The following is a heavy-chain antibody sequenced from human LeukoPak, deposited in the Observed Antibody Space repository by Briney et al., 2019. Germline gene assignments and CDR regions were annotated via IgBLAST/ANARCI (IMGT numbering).Heavy chain of an antibody. CDR2: ISSSSSTI. J-gene: IGHJ5*02. V-gene: IGHV3-48*01. CDR3: ASHYGSGSSNWLDP. CDR1: GFTFSSHS. D-gene: IGHD3-10*01. Sequence: GGSLRLSCAASGFTFSSHSMNWVRQAPGKGLDWVSYISSSSSTIYYADSVKGRFTISRDNSKNTLYLQMNSLRAEDTAVYYCASHYGSGSSNWLDPWGQGTLVTVSS.